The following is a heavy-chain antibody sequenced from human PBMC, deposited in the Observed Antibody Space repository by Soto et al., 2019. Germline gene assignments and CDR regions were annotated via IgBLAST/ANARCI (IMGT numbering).Heavy chain of an antibody. V-gene: IGHV4-30-2*01. CDR2: IYNSGST. J-gene: IGHJ4*02. CDR1: GGSISSGGYS. CDR3: AAGGGLPRYY. Sequence: QLQLQESGSGLVKPSQTLSLTCAVSGGSISSGGYSWSWIRQPPGKGLEWIGYIYNSGSTYYNPSLKSRGTISVDRAKTQSSLKLSSVTAADTAVYCCAAGGGLPRYYWGQGTLVTVSS. D-gene: IGHD5-12*01.